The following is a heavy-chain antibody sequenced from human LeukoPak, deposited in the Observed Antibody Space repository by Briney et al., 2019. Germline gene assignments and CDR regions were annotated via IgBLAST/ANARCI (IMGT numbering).Heavy chain of an antibody. CDR1: GGSISSYY. J-gene: IGHJ4*02. CDR3: ARYRGGSGWFFGY. Sequence: PSETLSLTCTVSGGSISSYYWSWIRQPPGKGLEWIGYIYYGGSTNYNPSLKSRVTISVDTSKNQFSLKLSSVTAADTAVYYCARYRGGSGWFFGYWGQGTLVTVSS. CDR2: IYYGGST. D-gene: IGHD6-19*01. V-gene: IGHV4-59*01.